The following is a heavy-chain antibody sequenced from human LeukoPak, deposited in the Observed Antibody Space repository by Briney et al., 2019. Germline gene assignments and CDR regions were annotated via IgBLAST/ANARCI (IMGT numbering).Heavy chain of an antibody. V-gene: IGHV4-30-2*01. Sequence: SQTLSLTCTVSGGSISSGGYYWSWIRQPPGKGLEWIGYIYHSGSTNYNPSLKSRVTISEDSSKSQSSLKLSSVTAADTAVYYCARDRSSTWYEPFDYWGQGTLVTVSS. CDR3: ARDRSSTWYEPFDY. D-gene: IGHD6-13*01. CDR2: IYHSGST. J-gene: IGHJ4*02. CDR1: GGSISSGGYY.